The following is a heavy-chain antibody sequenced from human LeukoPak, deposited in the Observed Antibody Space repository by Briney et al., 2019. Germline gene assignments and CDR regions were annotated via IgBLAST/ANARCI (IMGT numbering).Heavy chain of an antibody. Sequence: GESLKISCKTSGYRFTSYWIAWVRQMPGKGLEWMGIIYPDDSDIKYNPSFQGQVTVSADKSVTTAYLQWSSLKPSDTAMYYCARRGSSWPNFDYWGQGTLLTVSS. V-gene: IGHV5-51*01. CDR2: IYPDDSDI. J-gene: IGHJ4*02. CDR3: ARRGSSWPNFDY. CDR1: GYRFTSYW. D-gene: IGHD6-13*01.